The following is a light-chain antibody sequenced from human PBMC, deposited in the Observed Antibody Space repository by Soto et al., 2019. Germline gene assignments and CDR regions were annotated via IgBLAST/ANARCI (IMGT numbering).Light chain of an antibody. Sequence: GDRVTITCRASQGISSALAWYQQKPGKAPQVVVYGDSSMEHGVPSRFSGNGSGTDFTLTISSLQPEDFATYYCQQFDSEPFTFGPGTKVDFK. CDR2: GDS. J-gene: IGKJ3*01. CDR3: QQFDSEPFT. V-gene: IGKV1-13*02. CDR1: QGISSA.